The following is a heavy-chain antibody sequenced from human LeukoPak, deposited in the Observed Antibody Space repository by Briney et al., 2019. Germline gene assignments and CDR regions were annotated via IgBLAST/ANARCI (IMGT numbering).Heavy chain of an antibody. D-gene: IGHD6-19*01. CDR3: ARERIGYSSSFDY. CDR2: ISTIRSSI. V-gene: IGHV3-21*01. CDR1: GFTFSSYS. Sequence: GGSPRLSCAASGFTFSSYSTNWVPQAPGKGLGWVSSISTIRSSIYAASSVTGRFTISRYNAKNSVYLQMNRLRAEDPAVYYCARERIGYSSSFDYSGHGALFTVS. J-gene: IGHJ4*01.